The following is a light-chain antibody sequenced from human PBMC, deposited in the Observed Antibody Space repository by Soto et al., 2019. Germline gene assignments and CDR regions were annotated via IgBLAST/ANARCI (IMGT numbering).Light chain of an antibody. CDR1: SSDIGGYNY. CDR3: TSYTSSSTYV. V-gene: IGLV2-14*01. Sequence: QSVLTQPASVSESPGQSITISCAGTSSDIGGYNYVSWYQQHPDKAPKLMIYGVTNRPSGVSDRFSGSKSGNTASLTISGXQAEDEADYYCTSYTSSSTYVFGTGTKSPS. J-gene: IGLJ1*01. CDR2: GVT.